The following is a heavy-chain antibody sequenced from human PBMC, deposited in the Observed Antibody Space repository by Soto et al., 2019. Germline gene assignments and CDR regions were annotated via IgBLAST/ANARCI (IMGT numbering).Heavy chain of an antibody. CDR2: IYYSGST. Sequence: QLQLQESGPGLVKPSETLSLTCTVSGGSISSSSYYWGWIRQPPGEGLEWIGSIYYSGSTYYNPSPKSRVTVTLDTSNNQFSLKLSSVTAADTAVYYCASRGATVTTFAFDIWGQGTMVTVSS. D-gene: IGHD4-17*01. V-gene: IGHV4-39*01. J-gene: IGHJ3*02. CDR3: ASRGATVTTFAFDI. CDR1: GGSISSSSYY.